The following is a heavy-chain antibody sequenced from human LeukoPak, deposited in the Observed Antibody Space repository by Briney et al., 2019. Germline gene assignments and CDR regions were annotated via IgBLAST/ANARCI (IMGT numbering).Heavy chain of an antibody. CDR1: GFIFSNYE. J-gene: IGHJ6*04. CDR2: ISSSGSTI. D-gene: IGHD3-10*02. CDR3: AALGITMIGGV. V-gene: IGHV3-48*03. Sequence: PGGSLRLSCEASGFIFSNYEMNWVRQAPGKGLEWVSYISSSGSTIYYADSVKGRFTISRDNAKNSLYLQMNSLRAEDTAVYYCAALGITMIGGVWGKGTTVTISS.